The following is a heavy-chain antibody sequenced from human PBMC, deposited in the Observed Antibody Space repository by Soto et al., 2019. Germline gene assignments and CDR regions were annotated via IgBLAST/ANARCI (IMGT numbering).Heavy chain of an antibody. CDR3: AKVVKYDVLTGYYKGPDYYGMDV. V-gene: IGHV3-23*01. J-gene: IGHJ6*02. D-gene: IGHD3-9*01. CDR2: ISGSGGST. Sequence: GGSLRLSCAASGFTFTRYSMNWVRQAPGKGLEWVSLISGSGGSTHYADSVEGRFTISRDNSKNTLYLEMDSLRAEDTAVYYCAKVVKYDVLTGYYKGPDYYGMDVWGQGTTVTVSS. CDR1: GFTFTRYS.